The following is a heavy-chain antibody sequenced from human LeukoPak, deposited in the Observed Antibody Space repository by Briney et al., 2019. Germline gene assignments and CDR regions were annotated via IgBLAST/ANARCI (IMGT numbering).Heavy chain of an antibody. D-gene: IGHD3-10*01. CDR1: GFTFSSYW. J-gene: IGHJ4*02. V-gene: IGHV3-74*01. CDR3: AREVGGWVTMVRGVIRYFDY. Sequence: GGSLRLSCAASGFTFSSYWMHWVRQAPGKGLVWVSRINSDGSSTSYADSVKGRFTISRDNAKNTLYLQMNSLRAEDTAVYYCAREVGGWVTMVRGVIRYFDYWGQGTLVTVSS. CDR2: INSDGSST.